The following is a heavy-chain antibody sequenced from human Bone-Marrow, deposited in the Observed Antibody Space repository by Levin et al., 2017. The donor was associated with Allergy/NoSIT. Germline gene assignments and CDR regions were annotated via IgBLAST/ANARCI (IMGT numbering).Heavy chain of an antibody. J-gene: IGHJ4*02. V-gene: IGHV4-34*01. Sequence: PSETLSLTCAVYGGSFSGYYWSWIRQPPGKGLEWIGEINHSGSTNYNPSLKSRVTISVDTSKNQFSLKLSSVTAADTAVYYCARGRESPYYFDYWGQGTLVTVSS. CDR1: GGSFSGYY. D-gene: IGHD3-10*01. CDR3: ARGRESPYYFDY. CDR2: INHSGST.